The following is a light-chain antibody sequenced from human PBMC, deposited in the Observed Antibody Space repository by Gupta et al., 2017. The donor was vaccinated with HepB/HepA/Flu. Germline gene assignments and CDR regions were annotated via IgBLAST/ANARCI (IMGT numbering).Light chain of an antibody. CDR3: QQYQVFPT. CDR1: QNIDSW. V-gene: IGKV1-5*03. J-gene: IGKJ4*02. Sequence: DIQMTQFSSTLSVYVGDTVTITCRASQNIDSWLAWYQQKAGKGPKLLIHRASYLQSGVPSRFSGSGSGTEFILTISSLQPDDFATYYCQQYQVFPTFGGGTKVEI. CDR2: RAS.